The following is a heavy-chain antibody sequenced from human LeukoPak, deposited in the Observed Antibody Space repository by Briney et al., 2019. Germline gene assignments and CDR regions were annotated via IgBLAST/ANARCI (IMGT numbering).Heavy chain of an antibody. CDR3: ARRGDYLNYFDY. CDR2: IYYSGST. CDR1: GGSISSSSYY. D-gene: IGHD4-17*01. Sequence: SETLSLTCTVSGGSISSSSYYWGWLRQPPGKGLEWIGSIYYSGSTYYNPSLKSRVTISVDTSKNQFSLKLSSVTAADTAVYYCARRGDYLNYFDYWGQGTLVTVSS. J-gene: IGHJ4*02. V-gene: IGHV4-39*01.